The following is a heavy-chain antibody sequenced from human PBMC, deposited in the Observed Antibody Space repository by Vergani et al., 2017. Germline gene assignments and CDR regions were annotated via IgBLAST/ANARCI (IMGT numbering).Heavy chain of an antibody. Sequence: EVQLVESGGGLVKPGGSLRLSCAASGFTFSSYSMNWVRQAPGKGLEWVSSISSSSSYIYYADSEKGRFTISRDNAKNSLYLQMNSLRAEDTAVYYCARGHSSTPVPTLLYYMDVWGKGTTVTVSS. CDR1: GFTFSSYS. V-gene: IGHV3-21*01. J-gene: IGHJ6*03. CDR3: ARGHSSTPVPTLLYYMDV. D-gene: IGHD6-13*01. CDR2: ISSSSSYI.